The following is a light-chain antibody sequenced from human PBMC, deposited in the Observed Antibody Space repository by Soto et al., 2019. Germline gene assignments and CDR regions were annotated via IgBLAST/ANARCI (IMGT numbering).Light chain of an antibody. Sequence: DIQITFSPSTLSASLGCIFTISFRASQSISRWLAWYQQKPGKAPKFLIYGASSLESGVPSRFSGSGSGTEFTLTISILQADDLVTYCSQEDNCHPITFGQGTRLEVK. CDR1: QSISRW. CDR3: QEDNCHPIT. J-gene: IGKJ5*01. CDR2: GAS. V-gene: IGKV1-5*01.